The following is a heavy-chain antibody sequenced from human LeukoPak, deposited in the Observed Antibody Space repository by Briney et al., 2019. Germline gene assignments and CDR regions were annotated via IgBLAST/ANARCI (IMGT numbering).Heavy chain of an antibody. CDR2: IWYDGSNK. CDR3: GRGDYGFDY. Sequence: PGGSLRLSCAASGFTFSSYGMHWVRQAPGKGLEWVAVIWYDGSNKCYADSVKGRFTISRDNSKNTLFLQMNSLRVEDTAVYYCGRGDYGFDYWGQGTLVTVSS. CDR1: GFTFSSYG. V-gene: IGHV3-33*08. J-gene: IGHJ4*02. D-gene: IGHD4-17*01.